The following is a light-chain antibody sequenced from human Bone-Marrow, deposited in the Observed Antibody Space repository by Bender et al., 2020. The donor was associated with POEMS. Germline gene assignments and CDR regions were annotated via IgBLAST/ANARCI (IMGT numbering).Light chain of an antibody. CDR1: SNDVGYHDY. CDR3: SSHAGSTDLL. Sequence: QSALTQPASVSGSPGQSITIACTGSSNDVGYHDYVSWYQQHPGKAPKLIIYGAKNRPSGVSDRFSGSKSGNTASLTISGLQVEDEGDYFCSSHAGSTDLLFGGGTKLTVL. J-gene: IGLJ3*02. V-gene: IGLV2-23*01. CDR2: GAK.